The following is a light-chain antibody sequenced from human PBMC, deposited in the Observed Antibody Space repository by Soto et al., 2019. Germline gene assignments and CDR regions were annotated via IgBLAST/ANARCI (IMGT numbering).Light chain of an antibody. Sequence: PGERATLSCRASQSISSGQLAWYLQKPGQAPRLLIYGASRRATGIPDRFSGSGSGTDFTLTISRLEPEDSAVFDXXXXXTSPWTFGQGTKVEIK. CDR2: GAS. J-gene: IGKJ1*01. CDR3: XXXXTSPWT. CDR1: QSISSGQ. V-gene: IGKV3-20*01.